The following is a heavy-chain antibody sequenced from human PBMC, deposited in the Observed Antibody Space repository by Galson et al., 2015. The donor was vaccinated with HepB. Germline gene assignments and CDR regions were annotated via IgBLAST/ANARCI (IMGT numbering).Heavy chain of an antibody. D-gene: IGHD3-16*01. V-gene: IGHV3-30-3*01. Sequence: SLRLSCAASGFTFSSYAMHWVRQAPGKGLEWVAVISYDGSNKYYADSVKGRFTISRDNAKNTLYLQMNSLRAEDTAVYYCARGGRYVDYWGQGTLVTVSS. J-gene: IGHJ4*02. CDR2: ISYDGSNK. CDR1: GFTFSSYA. CDR3: ARGGRYVDY.